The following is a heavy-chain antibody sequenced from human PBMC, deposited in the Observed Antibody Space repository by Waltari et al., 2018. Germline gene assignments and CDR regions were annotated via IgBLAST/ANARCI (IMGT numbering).Heavy chain of an antibody. CDR1: ISSYY. Sequence: ISSYYWSWIRQPPGKGLEWIGYIYYSGSTNYNPSLKSRVTISVDTSKNQFSLKLSSVTAADTAVYYCARDGGGILAAGTHTSYYYYMDVWGKGTTVTVSS. J-gene: IGHJ6*03. CDR2: IYYSGST. D-gene: IGHD6-13*01. V-gene: IGHV4-59*01. CDR3: ARDGGGILAAGTHTSYYYYMDV.